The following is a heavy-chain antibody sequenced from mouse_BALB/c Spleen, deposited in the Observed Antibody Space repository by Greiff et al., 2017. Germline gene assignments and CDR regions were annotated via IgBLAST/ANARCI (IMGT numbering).Heavy chain of an antibody. CDR1: GFTFSDYY. CDR3: ARVSFDY. CDR2: ISDGGSYT. Sequence: EVQLVESGGGLVKPGGSLKLSCAASGFTFSDYYMYWVRQTPEKRLEWVATISDGGSYTYYPDSVKGRFTISRDNAKNNLYLQMSSLKSEDTAMYYCARVSFDYWGQGTTLTVSS. V-gene: IGHV5-4*02. J-gene: IGHJ2*01.